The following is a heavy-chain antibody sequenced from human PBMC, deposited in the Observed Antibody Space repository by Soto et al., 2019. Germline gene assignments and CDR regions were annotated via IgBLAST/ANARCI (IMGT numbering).Heavy chain of an antibody. CDR2: INAGNGNT. CDR3: ARGGPIVVVVAAHFDY. V-gene: IGHV1-3*01. J-gene: IGHJ4*02. Sequence: ASVKVSCKASGYTFTSYAMHWVRQAPGQRLEWMGWINAGNGNTKYSQKFQGRVTITRDTSASTAYMELSSLRSEDTAVYYCARGGPIVVVVAAHFDYWGQGTLVTVS. D-gene: IGHD2-15*01. CDR1: GYTFTSYA.